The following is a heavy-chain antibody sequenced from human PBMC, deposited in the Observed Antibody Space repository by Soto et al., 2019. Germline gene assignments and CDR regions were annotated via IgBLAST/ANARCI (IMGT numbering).Heavy chain of an antibody. CDR1: GFTFSSYA. Sequence: QVQLVESGGGVVQPGRSLRLSCAASGFTFSSYAMHWVRQAPGKGLEWVAVISYDGSNKYYADSVKGRFTISRDNSKNTLYLQMNSLRAEDTAVYYCARDLFYFSGSYSYWGQGTLVTVSS. D-gene: IGHD1-26*01. V-gene: IGHV3-30-3*01. J-gene: IGHJ4*02. CDR2: ISYDGSNK. CDR3: ARDLFYFSGSYSY.